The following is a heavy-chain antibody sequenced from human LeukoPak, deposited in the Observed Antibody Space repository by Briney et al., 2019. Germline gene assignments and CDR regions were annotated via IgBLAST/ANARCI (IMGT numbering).Heavy chain of an antibody. CDR1: GYSFTSYW. CDR2: IYPGDSDT. V-gene: IGHV5-51*01. CDR3: ARQGWEYQLPSAYYYYYYMDV. Sequence: GESLKISCKGSGYSFTSYWIGWVRQMPGKGLEWMGIIYPGDSDTRYSPSFQGQVTISADKSISTACLQWSSLKASDTAMYYCARQGWEYQLPSAYYYYYYMDVWGKGTTVTVSS. D-gene: IGHD2-2*01. J-gene: IGHJ6*03.